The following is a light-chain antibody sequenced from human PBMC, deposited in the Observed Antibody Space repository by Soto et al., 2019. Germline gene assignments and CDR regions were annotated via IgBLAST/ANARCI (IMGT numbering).Light chain of an antibody. CDR3: SSYAGSNNFV. J-gene: IGLJ1*01. V-gene: IGLV2-8*01. CDR2: EVS. CDR1: SSDVGGYNY. Sequence: QSVLTQPPSASGSPGQSVTISCTGTSSDVGGYNYVSWYQQHPGKAPKLMIYEVSERPSGVPDRFSGSKSSNTASLTVSGLQAEDEADYYCSSYAGSNNFVLGNGTKAT.